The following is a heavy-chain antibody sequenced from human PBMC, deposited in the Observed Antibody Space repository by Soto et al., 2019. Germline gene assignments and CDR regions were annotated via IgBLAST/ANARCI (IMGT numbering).Heavy chain of an antibody. CDR1: GFTFSSYA. J-gene: IGHJ4*02. V-gene: IGHV3-23*01. CDR2: ISGSGGST. D-gene: IGHD3-3*01. CDR3: AKDFYTGVLRFLEWLPPLTLDY. Sequence: PGGSLRLSCAASGFTFSSYAMSWVRQAPGKGLEWVSAISGSGGSTYYADSVKGRFTISRDNSKNTLYLQMNSLRAEDTAVYYCAKDFYTGVLRFLEWLPPLTLDYWGQGTLVTVSS.